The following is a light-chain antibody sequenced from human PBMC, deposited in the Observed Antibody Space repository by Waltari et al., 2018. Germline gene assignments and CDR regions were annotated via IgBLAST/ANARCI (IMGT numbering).Light chain of an antibody. CDR1: TSTIGSNY. CDR3: AAWDDNLNLWV. V-gene: IGLV1-47*01. J-gene: IGLJ3*02. Sequence: QSVLTQPPSASETPGQRVSISCSGTTSTIGSNYGHSYQHLPGTAPKLLPQRNTQRPSGVPDRFSGSKSGTSASLAISGLRSEDEADYYCAAWDDNLNLWVFGRGTKLTVL. CDR2: RNT.